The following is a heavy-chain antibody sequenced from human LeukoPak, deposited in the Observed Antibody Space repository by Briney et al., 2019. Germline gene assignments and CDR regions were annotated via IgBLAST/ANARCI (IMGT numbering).Heavy chain of an antibody. J-gene: IGHJ4*02. CDR3: ARVRTDRSGYFTNYFDY. D-gene: IGHD6-19*01. CDR1: GFTFSSYG. Sequence: GGSLRLSCAASGFTFSSYGMHWVRQAPGKGLEWVAFIRYDGSNKYYADSVKGRFTISRDNSKNTLYLQMDSLRGDDTALYFCARVRTDRSGYFTNYFDYWGQGTLVTVSS. CDR2: IRYDGSNK. V-gene: IGHV3-30*02.